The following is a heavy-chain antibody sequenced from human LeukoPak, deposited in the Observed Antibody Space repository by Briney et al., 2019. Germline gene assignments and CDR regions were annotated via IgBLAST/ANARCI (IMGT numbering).Heavy chain of an antibody. CDR2: ISWNSGSI. CDR3: AKDPYGSGSYWIDY. J-gene: IGHJ4*02. D-gene: IGHD3-10*01. V-gene: IGHV3-9*01. Sequence: GRSLRLSCAASGFTFDDYAMHWVRQAPGKGLEWVSGISWNSGSIGYADSVKGRFTISRDNAKNSLYLQMNSLRAEDTAVYYCAKDPYGSGSYWIDYWGQGTLVTVSS. CDR1: GFTFDDYA.